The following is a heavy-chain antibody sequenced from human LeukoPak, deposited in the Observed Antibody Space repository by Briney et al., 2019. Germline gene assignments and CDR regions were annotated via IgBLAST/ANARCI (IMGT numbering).Heavy chain of an antibody. CDR3: ARDGRGVTNAFDI. V-gene: IGHV3-21*01. Sequence: GGSLRLSCAASGFTFSSYSMNWVRQAPGKGLEWVSSIGSSSSYIYYADSVKGRFTISRDNAKNSLYLQMNGLRAEDTAVYYCARDGRGVTNAFDIWGQGTMVTVSS. D-gene: IGHD3-10*01. CDR2: IGSSSSYI. J-gene: IGHJ3*02. CDR1: GFTFSSYS.